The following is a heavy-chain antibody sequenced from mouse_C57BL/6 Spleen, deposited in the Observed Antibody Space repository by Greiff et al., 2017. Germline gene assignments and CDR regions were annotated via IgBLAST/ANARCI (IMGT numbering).Heavy chain of an antibody. V-gene: IGHV1-69*01. J-gene: IGHJ2*01. D-gene: IGHD1-1*01. CDR3: ARCLYYGSVDD. CDR1: GYTFTSYW. CDR2: IDPSDSYT. Sequence: QVQLLQPGAELVMPGASVKLSCKASGYTFTSYWMHWVKQRPGQGLEWIGEIDPSDSYTNYNQKFKGQFTLTVDKYSSTAYMQLSSLTSEDSAVYYCARCLYYGSVDDGGQGTTLTVSS.